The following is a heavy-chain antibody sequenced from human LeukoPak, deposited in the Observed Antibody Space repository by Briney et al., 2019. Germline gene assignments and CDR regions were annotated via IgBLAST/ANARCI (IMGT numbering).Heavy chain of an antibody. CDR2: IYHSGSP. CDR1: GGSISSNNW. Sequence: PSGTLSLTCAVSGGSISSNNWWGWVRQPPGKGLEWIGEIYHSGSPNYNPSLRSRVTISVDKSRNHFSLNLSSVTAADTAVYYCARVNINNWHSCDYWGQGTLVTVSS. D-gene: IGHD1-1*01. J-gene: IGHJ4*02. CDR3: ARVNINNWHSCDY. V-gene: IGHV4-4*02.